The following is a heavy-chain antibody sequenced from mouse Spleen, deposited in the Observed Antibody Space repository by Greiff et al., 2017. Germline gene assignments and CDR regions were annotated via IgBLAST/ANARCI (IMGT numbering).Heavy chain of an antibody. J-gene: IGHJ3*01. D-gene: IGHD4-1*01. CDR1: GYTFTSYW. V-gene: IGHV1-64*01. Sequence: VQLQQPGAELVKPGASVKLSCKASGYTFTSYWMHWVKQRPGQGLEWIGVINPNYGTTSYNQKFKGKATLTVDQSSSTAYMQLNSLTSEDSAVYYCARDWERYWFAYWGQGTLVTVSA. CDR2: INPNYGTT. CDR3: ARDWERYWFAY.